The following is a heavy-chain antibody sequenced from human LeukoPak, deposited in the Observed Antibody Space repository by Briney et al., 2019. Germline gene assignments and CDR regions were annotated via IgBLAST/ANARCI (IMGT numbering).Heavy chain of an antibody. D-gene: IGHD3-10*01. Sequence: PGRSLRLSCAVSVFTFSSYGTHWVRQSPGKGLEWVALISYDGSNAYYADSVKGRFTISRDNSKNTLYLQMNSLRGEDTAVFYCAKDRWFGAFLGCVLYVRGPGTTVTVSS. CDR1: VFTFSSYG. J-gene: IGHJ6*02. CDR2: ISYDGSNA. V-gene: IGHV3-30*18. CDR3: AKDRWFGAFLGCVLYV.